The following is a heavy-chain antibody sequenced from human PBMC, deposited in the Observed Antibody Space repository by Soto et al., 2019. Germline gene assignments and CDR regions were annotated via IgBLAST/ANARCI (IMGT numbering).Heavy chain of an antibody. D-gene: IGHD1-20*01. V-gene: IGHV4-30-4*01. CDR1: GGSISSGDDF. Sequence: QVQLQESGPGLVKPSQTLSLTCTVSGGSISSGDDFWTWIRQPPGKGLEWIGYIYYSGHTYYNPSLKSRLTMSVDTSKNQFSLKLSSVTAADTAVYYCARDRAKWKDYYYYGMDVWGQGTTVTVSS. CDR2: IYYSGHT. J-gene: IGHJ6*02. CDR3: ARDRAKWKDYYYYGMDV.